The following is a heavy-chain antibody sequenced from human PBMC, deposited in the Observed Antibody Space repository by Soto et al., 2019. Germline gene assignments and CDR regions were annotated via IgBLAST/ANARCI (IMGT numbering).Heavy chain of an antibody. CDR3: ANSGRLFGLWFGELGD. V-gene: IGHV1-24*01. Sequence: QVQLVQSGAEVKKPGASVKVSCKVSGYTLTELSMHWVRQAPGKGLEWMGGFDPEDGETIYAQKFQGRVTMTEDTSTDTAYMAQSSLRSEDTDVYYCANSGRLFGLWFGELGDWGQGTLVTVSS. CDR1: GYTLTELS. D-gene: IGHD3-10*01. CDR2: FDPEDGET. J-gene: IGHJ4*02.